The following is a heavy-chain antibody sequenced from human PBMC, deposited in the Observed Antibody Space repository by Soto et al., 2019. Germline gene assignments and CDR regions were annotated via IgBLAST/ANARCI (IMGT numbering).Heavy chain of an antibody. CDR1: GGTFSSYA. D-gene: IGHD5-18*01. CDR2: IIPIFGTA. CDR3: ATGDTAMAFYYYYGMDV. J-gene: IGHJ6*02. Sequence: SVKVSCKASGGTFSSYAISWVRQAPGQGLEWMVGIIPIFGTANYAQKFQGRVTITADKSTSTAYMELSSMRSEDTAVDYCATGDTAMAFYYYYGMDVSGPGTTVTVSS. V-gene: IGHV1-69*06.